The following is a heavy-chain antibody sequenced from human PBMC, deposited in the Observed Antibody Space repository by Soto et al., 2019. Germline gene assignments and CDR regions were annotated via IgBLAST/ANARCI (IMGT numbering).Heavy chain of an antibody. CDR1: GGSISSSSYY. D-gene: IGHD2-15*01. V-gene: IGHV4-39*01. CDR3: ARPYSSGGSCYYFDY. J-gene: IGHJ4*02. CDR2: IYYSGST. Sequence: PSETLSLTCTVSGGSISSSSYYWGWIRQPPGKGLEWIGSIYYSGSTYYNPSLKSRVTISVDTSKNQFSLKLSSVTAADTAVYYCARPYSSGGSCYYFDYWGQGTLLTVSS.